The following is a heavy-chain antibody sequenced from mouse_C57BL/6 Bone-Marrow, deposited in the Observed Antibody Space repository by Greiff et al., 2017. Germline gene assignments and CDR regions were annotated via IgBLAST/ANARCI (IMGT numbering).Heavy chain of an antibody. J-gene: IGHJ3*01. V-gene: IGHV1-20*01. D-gene: IGHD2-5*01. CDR1: GYSFTGYF. CDR3: AREGSNYGFAY. Sequence: EVQLKQSGPELVKPGDSVKISCKASGYSFTGYFMNWVMQSHGKSLEWIGRINPYNGDTFYNQKFKGKATLTVDKSSSTAHMELRSLTSEDSAVYYCAREGSNYGFAYWGQGTLVTVSA. CDR2: INPYNGDT.